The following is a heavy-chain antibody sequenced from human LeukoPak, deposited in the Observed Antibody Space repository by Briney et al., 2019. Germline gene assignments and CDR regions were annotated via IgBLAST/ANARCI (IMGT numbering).Heavy chain of an antibody. CDR1: GFTFSSYG. V-gene: IGHV3-30*03. D-gene: IGHD6-19*01. CDR3: AREHGGAVAGTRIDP. Sequence: GGSLRLSCAASGFTFSSYGMHWVRQAPGKGLEWVTVISYDGSNKYYADSVKGRFTISRDNSKNTLYLQMNSLRAEDTAVYYCAREHGGAVAGTRIDPWGQGTLVTVSS. CDR2: ISYDGSNK. J-gene: IGHJ5*02.